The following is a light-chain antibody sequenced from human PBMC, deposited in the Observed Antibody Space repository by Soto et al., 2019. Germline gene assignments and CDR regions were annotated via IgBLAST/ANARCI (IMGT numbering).Light chain of an antibody. J-gene: IGLJ3*02. CDR2: DVN. CDR1: SSDVGNYNY. V-gene: IGLV2-11*01. Sequence: QSVLTQPRSVSGSPGQSVTISCTGTSSDVGNYNYVSWYQQHPGKAPKVMIYDVNKWPSGVPDRFSGSKSGNTASLTISGLQAEDEADYYCCSYAGSYNWVFGGGTKVTVL. CDR3: CSYAGSYNWV.